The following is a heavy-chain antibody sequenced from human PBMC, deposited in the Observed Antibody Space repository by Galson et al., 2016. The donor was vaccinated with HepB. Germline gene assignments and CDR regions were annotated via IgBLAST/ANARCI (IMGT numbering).Heavy chain of an antibody. J-gene: IGHJ4*02. CDR3: ARERGWKQRLYYFDY. CDR1: RDTFSSYA. V-gene: IGHV1-69*13. Sequence: SVKVSCKASRDTFSSYAINWVRQAPGQGLEWMGGIIPIFRTANYAQKFQGRVTITADESTSTAYMELSSLRSEDTALYYCARERGWKQRLYYFDYWGQGTLVTVSS. D-gene: IGHD3-16*01. CDR2: IIPIFRTA.